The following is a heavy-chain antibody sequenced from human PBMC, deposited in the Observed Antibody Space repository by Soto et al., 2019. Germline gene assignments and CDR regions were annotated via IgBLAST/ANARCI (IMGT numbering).Heavy chain of an antibody. CDR1: GFIFRSYT. D-gene: IGHD1-26*01. J-gene: IGHJ4*02. CDR2: ITYDGSNQ. CDR3: VRAPSGSYPEFDY. Sequence: QVLLVESGGGVVQPGRSLRLSCAASGFIFRSYTMHWVRQAPGKGLEWLGVITYDGSNQYYADSVKGRFTISRDNSRDMLYLQMNSLRPDDTALYYCVRAPSGSYPEFDYWGQGTLVTVSS. V-gene: IGHV3-30-3*01.